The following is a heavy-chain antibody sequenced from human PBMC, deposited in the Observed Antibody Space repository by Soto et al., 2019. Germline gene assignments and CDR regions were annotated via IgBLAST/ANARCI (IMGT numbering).Heavy chain of an antibody. CDR2: ISYDGSNK. Sequence: PGGSLRLSCAASGFTFSSYGLHWVRQAPVKGLEWVAVISYDGSNKYYADSVKGRFTISRDNSKNTLYLQMNSLRAEDTAVYYCAKDNSSGYYHDYWGQGTLVTVSS. J-gene: IGHJ4*02. V-gene: IGHV3-30*18. D-gene: IGHD3-22*01. CDR1: GFTFSSYG. CDR3: AKDNSSGYYHDY.